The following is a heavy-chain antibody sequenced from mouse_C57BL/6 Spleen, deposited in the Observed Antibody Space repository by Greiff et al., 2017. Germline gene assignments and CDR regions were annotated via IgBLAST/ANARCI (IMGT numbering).Heavy chain of an antibody. CDR3: ARERRDY. V-gene: IGHV1-50*01. CDR1: GYTFTRYW. CDR2: LDPSDSST. J-gene: IGHJ2*01. Sequence: QVQLQQPGAELVKPGASVKLSCKASGYTFTRYWMQWVKQRPGQGLEWIGELDPSDSSTNYNQKFKGKATLTVDTSSSTAYMQLSSLTSEGSAVYYCARERRDYWGQGTTLTVSS.